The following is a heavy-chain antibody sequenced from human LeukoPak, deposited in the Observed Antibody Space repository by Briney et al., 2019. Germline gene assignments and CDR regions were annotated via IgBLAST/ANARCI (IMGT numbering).Heavy chain of an antibody. V-gene: IGHV1-2*02. CDR2: INPNSGGT. CDR3: ARDGYSSGWAYYDY. CDR1: GYTFTGYY. J-gene: IGHJ4*02. D-gene: IGHD6-19*01. Sequence: ASVKVSCKASGYTFTGYYMHWVRQAPGQWLEWMGWINPNSGGTNYAQKFQGRVTMTRDTSISTAYMELSRLRSDDTAVYYCARDGYSSGWAYYDYWGQGTLVTVSS.